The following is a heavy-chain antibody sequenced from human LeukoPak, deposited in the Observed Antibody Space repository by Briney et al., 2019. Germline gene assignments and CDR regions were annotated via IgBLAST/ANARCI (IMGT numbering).Heavy chain of an antibody. CDR3: ARVVRGGSAAAFDI. Sequence: GGSLRLSCADSGYSFSSDAMCSVREAPGEGLEYVSDICSNGVSTYYAHSVKGRYTISTDNSKSTLYLQMNSLRAEDTAVYYCARVVRGGSAAAFDIWGQGTMVTVSS. CDR1: GYSFSSDA. D-gene: IGHD3-10*01. CDR2: ICSNGVST. J-gene: IGHJ3*02. V-gene: IGHV3-64*01.